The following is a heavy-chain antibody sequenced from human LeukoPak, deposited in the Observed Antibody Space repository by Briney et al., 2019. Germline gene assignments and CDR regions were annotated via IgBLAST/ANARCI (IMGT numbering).Heavy chain of an antibody. CDR1: GGSISSYY. D-gene: IGHD3-22*01. CDR3: ARDPYHYDSILDAFDI. Sequence: SETLSLTCTVSGGSISSYYWSWIRQPAGKGLEWIGRIYTSGSTNYNPSLKSRVTMSVDTSKNQFSLKLSSVTAADTAVYYCARDPYHYDSILDAFDIWGQGTMVTVSS. CDR2: IYTSGST. V-gene: IGHV4-4*07. J-gene: IGHJ3*02.